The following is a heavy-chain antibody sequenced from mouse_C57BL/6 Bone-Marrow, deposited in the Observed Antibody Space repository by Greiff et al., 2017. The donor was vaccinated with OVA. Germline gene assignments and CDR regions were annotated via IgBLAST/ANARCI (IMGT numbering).Heavy chain of an antibody. Sequence: QVQLQQPGPELVKPGASVKLSCKASGYTFTSYWMHWVKQRPGQGLEWIGNINPSNGGTNYNEKFKSKATLTVDKSSSTAYMQLSSLTSEDSAVYYCARPGIYYGNYWYFDVWGTWTTVTVSS. CDR3: ARPGIYYGNYWYFDV. J-gene: IGHJ1*03. V-gene: IGHV1-53*01. D-gene: IGHD2-1*01. CDR1: GYTFTSYW. CDR2: INPSNGGT.